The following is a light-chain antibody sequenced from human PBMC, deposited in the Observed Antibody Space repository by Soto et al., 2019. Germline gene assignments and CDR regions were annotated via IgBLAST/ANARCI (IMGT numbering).Light chain of an antibody. CDR2: DAS. Sequence: EILLTQSPDTLSVSLGERATLSCRASQSVGTHLAWYQQKPGQAPRLLIFDASKRTTGTPDRFSCSGSGTEFTLTISGLQSDDLAVYYCQQKSEWRTVGQGPKVDI. CDR3: QQKSEWRT. V-gene: IGKV3-15*01. J-gene: IGKJ1*01. CDR1: QSVGTH.